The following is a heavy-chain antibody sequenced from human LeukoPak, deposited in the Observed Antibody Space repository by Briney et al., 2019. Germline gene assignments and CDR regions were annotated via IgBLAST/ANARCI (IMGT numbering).Heavy chain of an antibody. CDR3: AKTPHGYSSGWNYFDY. Sequence: GGSLRLSCAASGFTFSSYAMSWVRQAPGKGLEWVSAISGSGGSTYYADSVKGRFTISRDNSKNTLYLQMNSLRAEDTAVYYCAKTPHGYSSGWNYFDYWGQGTLVTVSS. J-gene: IGHJ4*02. D-gene: IGHD6-19*01. CDR1: GFTFSSYA. V-gene: IGHV3-23*01. CDR2: ISGSGGST.